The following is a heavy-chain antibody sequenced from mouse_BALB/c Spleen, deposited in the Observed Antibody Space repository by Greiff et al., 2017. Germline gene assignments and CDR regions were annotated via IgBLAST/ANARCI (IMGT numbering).Heavy chain of an antibody. V-gene: IGHV2-5-1*01. J-gene: IGHJ4*01. Sequence: QVQLQQSGPSLVQPSQSLSITCTVSGFSLTSYGVHWVRQSPGKGLEWLGVIWRGGSTDYNAAFMSRLSITKDNSKSQVFFKMNSLQADDTAIYYCAKTAMITTGAMDYWGQGTSVTVSS. CDR1: GFSLTSYG. CDR2: IWRGGST. CDR3: AKTAMITTGAMDY. D-gene: IGHD2-4*01.